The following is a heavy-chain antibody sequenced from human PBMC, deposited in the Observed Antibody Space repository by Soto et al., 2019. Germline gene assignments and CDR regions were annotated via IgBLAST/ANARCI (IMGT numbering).Heavy chain of an antibody. J-gene: IGHJ4*02. CDR1: GGSISSSSYY. Sequence: QLQLQESGPGLVKPSETLSLTCTVSGGSISSSSYYWGWIRQPPGKGLEWIGSIYYRGSTYYNPSLKSRVTISVDTSKNQFSLKLSSVTAADTAVYYCARHSGHIFFDYWGQGTLVTVSS. CDR3: ARHSGHIFFDY. CDR2: IYYRGST. D-gene: IGHD5-12*01. V-gene: IGHV4-39*01.